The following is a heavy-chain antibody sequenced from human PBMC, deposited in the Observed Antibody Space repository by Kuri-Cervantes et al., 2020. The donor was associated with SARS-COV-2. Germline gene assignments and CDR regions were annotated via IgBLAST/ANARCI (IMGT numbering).Heavy chain of an antibody. D-gene: IGHD6-25*01. CDR1: GGSISTYY. J-gene: IGHJ5*02. CDR2: ISYSGST. V-gene: IGHV4-59*12. CDR3: ARGQARLRGWFDP. Sequence: SETLSLTCTVSGGSISTYYWSWFRQPPGKGLEWIGYISYSGSTNYNPSLKSRVTISVDTSKNQFSLKLSSVTAADTAVYYCARGQARLRGWFDPWGQGTLVTVSS.